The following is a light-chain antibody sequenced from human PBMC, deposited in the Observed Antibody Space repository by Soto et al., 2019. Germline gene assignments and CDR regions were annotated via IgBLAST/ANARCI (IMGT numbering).Light chain of an antibody. V-gene: IGKV3-11*01. Sequence: EIVLTQSPATLSLSPGERATLSCRASQSVCNYLAWYQQKPGQAPRLLMYDTSNRAPGIPARFSGSGSGTDFTLTISSIEPKDFAVYFCQQRSKFLWTFGQGTKVEI. CDR3: QQRSKFLWT. CDR1: QSVCNY. J-gene: IGKJ1*01. CDR2: DTS.